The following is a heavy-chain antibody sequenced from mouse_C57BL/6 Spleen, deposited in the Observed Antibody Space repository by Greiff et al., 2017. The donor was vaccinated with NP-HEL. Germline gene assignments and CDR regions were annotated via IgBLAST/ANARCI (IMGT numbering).Heavy chain of an antibody. V-gene: IGHV1-62-2*01. CDR1: GYTFTEYT. CDR3: ARHEAYGSSYDWYFDV. CDR2: FYPGSGSI. D-gene: IGHD1-1*01. J-gene: IGHJ1*03. Sequence: QVHVKQSGAELVKPGASVKLSCKASGYTFTEYTIHWVKQRSGQGLEWIGWFYPGSGSIKYNEKFKDKATLTADKSSSTVYMELSRLTSEDSAVYFCARHEAYGSSYDWYFDVWGTGTTVTVSS.